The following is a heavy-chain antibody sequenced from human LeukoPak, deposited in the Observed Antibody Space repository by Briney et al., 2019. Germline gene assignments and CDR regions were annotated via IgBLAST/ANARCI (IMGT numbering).Heavy chain of an antibody. J-gene: IGHJ6*03. D-gene: IGHD4-17*01. CDR2: ISTSSSYI. V-gene: IGHV3-21*01. Sequence: GGSLRLSCAASGFTFSSYWMHWVRQAPGKGLVWVSSISTSSSYIYYADSVKGRFTISRDNAKNSLYLQMNSLRAEDTAVYYCAKTTDNYYYYYMDVWAKGTTVTVSS. CDR3: AKTTDNYYYYYMDV. CDR1: GFTFSSYW.